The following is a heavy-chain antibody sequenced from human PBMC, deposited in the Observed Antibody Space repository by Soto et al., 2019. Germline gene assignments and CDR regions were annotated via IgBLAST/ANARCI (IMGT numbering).Heavy chain of an antibody. CDR2: ISSGGGYT. Sequence: PGGSLRLSCVASGFTFSTYSIIWVRQAPGKRLECVSSISSGGGYTYYADSVKGRFTISRDNAKSSLYLQMNSLRAEDTAVYYCARDLDRSYDLSSGYYHFYGMDVWGQGTTVTVSS. V-gene: IGHV3-21*01. J-gene: IGHJ6*02. CDR3: ARDLDRSYDLSSGYYHFYGMDV. CDR1: GFTFSTYS. D-gene: IGHD3-3*01.